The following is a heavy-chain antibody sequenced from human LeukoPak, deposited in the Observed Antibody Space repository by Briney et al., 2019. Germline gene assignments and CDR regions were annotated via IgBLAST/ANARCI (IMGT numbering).Heavy chain of an antibody. Sequence: AESLRLSCAASGFTVRNKYMTWVRQAPGKGLEWVALIYSGGTVYYADSVKGRFTISRDNSKNTLYLQMNSLRAEDAALYYCATSDSGDYPYFDFWGQGTLVSVSS. D-gene: IGHD4-17*01. CDR3: ATSDSGDYPYFDF. V-gene: IGHV3-53*01. CDR2: IYSGGTV. J-gene: IGHJ4*02. CDR1: GFTVRNKY.